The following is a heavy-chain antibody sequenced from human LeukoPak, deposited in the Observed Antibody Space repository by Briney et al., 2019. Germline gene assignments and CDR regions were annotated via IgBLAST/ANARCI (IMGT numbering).Heavy chain of an antibody. J-gene: IGHJ5*02. V-gene: IGHV4-34*01. CDR1: GGSFSGYY. CDR3: ARDHLTNSGSSFDP. D-gene: IGHD1-26*01. CDR2: INHSGST. Sequence: PSETLSLPCAVYGGSFSGYYWRWIRQPPGKGLEWVGEINHSGSTNYNPSLRSRVTISVDTSKNQFSLKLSSVTAADTAVYYCARDHLTNSGSSFDPWGQGTLVTVSS.